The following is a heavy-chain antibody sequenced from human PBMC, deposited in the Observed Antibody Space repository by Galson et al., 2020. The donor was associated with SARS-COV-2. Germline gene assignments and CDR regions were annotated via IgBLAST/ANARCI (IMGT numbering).Heavy chain of an antibody. D-gene: IGHD3-10*01. CDR2: IYYSAST. J-gene: IGHJ4*02. CDR3: ARHLRVRGSGSYYNPFDY. Sequence: SQTLSLTCTVSGDSISSSSYYWGWIRQPPGKGVEWIGSIYYSASTYYNPSLKSRVTISVDTSKNQFSLQLSSVTAADTSVYYCARHLRVRGSGSYYNPFDYWGQGTLVTVSS. CDR1: GDSISSSSYY. V-gene: IGHV4-39*01.